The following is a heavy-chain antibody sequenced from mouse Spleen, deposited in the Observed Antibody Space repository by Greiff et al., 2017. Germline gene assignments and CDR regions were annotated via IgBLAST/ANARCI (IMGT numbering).Heavy chain of an antibody. V-gene: IGHV5-9-3*01. D-gene: IGHD2-1*01. Sequence: EVKLVESGGGLVKPGGSLKLSCAASGFTFSSYAMSWVRQTPEKRLEWVATISSGGSYTYYPDSVKGRFTISRDNAKNTLYLQMSSLRSEDTAMYYCARHYGNYFMDYWGQGTSVTVSS. CDR2: ISSGGSYT. CDR3: ARHYGNYFMDY. CDR1: GFTFSSYA. J-gene: IGHJ4*01.